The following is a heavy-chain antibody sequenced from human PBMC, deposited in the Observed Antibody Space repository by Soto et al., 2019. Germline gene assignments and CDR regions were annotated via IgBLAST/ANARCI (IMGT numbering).Heavy chain of an antibody. D-gene: IGHD2-15*01. CDR2: IIPIFGTA. J-gene: IGHJ5*02. CDR3: VRAKKLGEVVVVAATGWFDP. Sequence: QVQLVQSGAEVKKPGSSVKVSCKASGGTFSSYAISWVRQAPGQGLEWMGGIIPIFGTANYAQKFQGRVTITADESTSTAYMELSSLRSEDTAVYYCVRAKKLGEVVVVAATGWFDPWGQGTLVTVSS. V-gene: IGHV1-69*01. CDR1: GGTFSSYA.